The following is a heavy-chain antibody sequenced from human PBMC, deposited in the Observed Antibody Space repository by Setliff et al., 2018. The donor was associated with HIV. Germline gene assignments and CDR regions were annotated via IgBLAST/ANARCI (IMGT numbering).Heavy chain of an antibody. J-gene: IGHJ6*02. Sequence: PGGSLRLSCVASRFTFNDYWMSWVRQAPGKGLEWVANIDRDGSETNYVDSVKGRFTIFRDNAKNSMDLQMNSLRAEDTAIYYCARKLRPGHGVDVWGQGTTVTAP. CDR2: IDRDGSET. D-gene: IGHD3-10*01. CDR1: RFTFNDYW. CDR3: ARKLRPGHGVDV. V-gene: IGHV3-7*01.